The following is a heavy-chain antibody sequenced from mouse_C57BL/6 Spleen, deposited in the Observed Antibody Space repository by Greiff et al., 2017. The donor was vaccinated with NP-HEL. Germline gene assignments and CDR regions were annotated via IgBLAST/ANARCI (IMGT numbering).Heavy chain of an antibody. CDR1: GYAFSSSW. D-gene: IGHD1-1*01. J-gene: IGHJ4*01. V-gene: IGHV1-82*01. Sequence: VKLMESGPELVKPGASVKISCKASGYAFSSSWMNWVKQRPGRGLEWIGRIYPGDGDTNYNGKFKGKATLTADKSSSTAYMQLSSLTSEDSAVYFCARQIYYYGSSYDYYAMDYWGQGTSVTVSS. CDR3: ARQIYYYGSSYDYYAMDY. CDR2: IYPGDGDT.